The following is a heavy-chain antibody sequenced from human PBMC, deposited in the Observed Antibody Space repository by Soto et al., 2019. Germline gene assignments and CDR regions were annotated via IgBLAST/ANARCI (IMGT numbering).Heavy chain of an antibody. Sequence: PSETLSLTCTVSGGSISSGGYYWSWIRQHPGKGLEWIGYIYYSGSTYYNLSLKSRVTISVDTSKNQFSLKLSSVTAADTAVYYCAREVRRTIFGVVTEDWFDPWGQGTLVTVSS. V-gene: IGHV4-31*03. D-gene: IGHD3-3*01. CDR3: AREVRRTIFGVVTEDWFDP. CDR1: GGSISSGGYY. J-gene: IGHJ5*02. CDR2: IYYSGST.